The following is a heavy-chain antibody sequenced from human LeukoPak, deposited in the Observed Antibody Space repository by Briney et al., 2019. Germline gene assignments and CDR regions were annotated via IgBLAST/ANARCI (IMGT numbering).Heavy chain of an antibody. CDR2: IYYSGST. CDR1: GGSISSYY. V-gene: IGHV4-59*01. D-gene: IGHD5-18*01. CDR3: ARTPALVWGAFDI. Sequence: SETLSLTCTVSGGSISSYYWSWIRQPPGKGLEWIGYIYYSGSTNYNPSLKSRVTISVDTSKNQFSLKLSSVTAADTAVYYCARTPALVWGAFDIWGQGTMVTVSS. J-gene: IGHJ3*02.